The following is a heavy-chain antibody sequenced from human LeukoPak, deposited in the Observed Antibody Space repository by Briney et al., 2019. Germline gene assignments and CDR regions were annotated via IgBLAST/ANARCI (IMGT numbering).Heavy chain of an antibody. D-gene: IGHD1-26*01. J-gene: IGHJ6*03. CDR1: GFTFSDYW. CDR3: ARDPYNGSYGDDYYYYMDV. Sequence: GGSLRLSCAASGFTFSDYWMSWVRQAPGKGLEWVANIKGDGSEKYYVDSVKDRFTISRDNAKNSLFLQMDSLRAEDTAVYYCARDPYNGSYGDDYYYYMDVWGKGTTVTISS. V-gene: IGHV3-7*01. CDR2: IKGDGSEK.